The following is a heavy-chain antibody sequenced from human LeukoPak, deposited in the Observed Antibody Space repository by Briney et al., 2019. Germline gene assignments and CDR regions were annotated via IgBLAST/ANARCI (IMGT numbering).Heavy chain of an antibody. D-gene: IGHD2-8*01. J-gene: IGHJ4*02. CDR2: INHSGST. CDR3: AREPIGYCTNGVCYTFDY. V-gene: IGHV4-34*01. Sequence: SETLSLTCAVYGGSFSGYYWSWIRQPPGKGLEWIGEINHSGSTNYNPSLKSRVTISVDTSKNQFSQKLSSVTAADTAVYYCAREPIGYCTNGVCYTFDYWGQGTLVTVSS. CDR1: GGSFSGYY.